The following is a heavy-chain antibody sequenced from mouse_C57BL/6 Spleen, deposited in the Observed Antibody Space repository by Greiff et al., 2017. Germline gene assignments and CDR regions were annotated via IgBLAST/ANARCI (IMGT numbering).Heavy chain of an antibody. CDR2: ISSGGSYT. J-gene: IGHJ2*01. CDR3: GRHEVTTVAYYFDY. D-gene: IGHD1-1*01. V-gene: IGHV5-6*01. Sequence: EVNLMESGGDLVKPGGSLKLSCAASGFTFSSYGMSWVRQTPDKRLEWVATISSGGSYTYYPDSVKGRFTISRDNAKNTLYLQMSSLKSEDTAMYYGGRHEVTTVAYYFDYWGQGTTLTVSS. CDR1: GFTFSSYG.